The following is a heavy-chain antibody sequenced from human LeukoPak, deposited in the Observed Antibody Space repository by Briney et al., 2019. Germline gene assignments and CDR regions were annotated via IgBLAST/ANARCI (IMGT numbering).Heavy chain of an antibody. CDR3: TRLGLDMIVVLKDPPDY. J-gene: IGHJ4*02. Sequence: ASVKVSCKASGYTFTGYYMHWVRQAPGQGLEWMGRINPNSGGTNYAQKFQGRVTMTRDTSISTAYMELSRLRSDDTAVYYCTRLGLDMIVVLKDPPDYCGQGTLVTVSS. CDR1: GYTFTGYY. D-gene: IGHD3-22*01. CDR2: INPNSGGT. V-gene: IGHV1-2*06.